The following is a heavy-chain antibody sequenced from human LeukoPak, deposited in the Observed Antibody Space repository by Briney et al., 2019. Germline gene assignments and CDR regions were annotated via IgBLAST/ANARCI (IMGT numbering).Heavy chain of an antibody. J-gene: IGHJ6*02. CDR3: ARDPLEVCSSSWYLPYYYYYGMDV. Sequence: ASVKVSCTASGHTFTIYGISWVRQAPGQGLEWMGWISAYNGNTNYAQKLQGRVTMTTDTSTSTAYMELRSLRSDDTAVYYCARDPLEVCSSSWYLPYYYYYGMDVWGQGTTVTVSS. D-gene: IGHD6-13*01. CDR2: ISAYNGNT. V-gene: IGHV1-18*01. CDR1: GHTFTIYG.